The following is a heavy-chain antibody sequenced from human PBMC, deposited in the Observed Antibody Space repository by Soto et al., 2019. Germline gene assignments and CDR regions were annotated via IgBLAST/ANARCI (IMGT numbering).Heavy chain of an antibody. J-gene: IGHJ4*02. D-gene: IGHD3-9*01. Sequence: PSETPSLTCAVSGGSIISSNWWNWVRQPPGKGLEWIGEIYHSGSTYYKPSLKSRVAMSVDTSKNQFSLKLTSATAADTAVYYCARRDWSGSTSHFYFDYWGQGVLVTVSS. V-gene: IGHV4-4*02. CDR1: GGSIISSNW. CDR3: ARRDWSGSTSHFYFDY. CDR2: IYHSGST.